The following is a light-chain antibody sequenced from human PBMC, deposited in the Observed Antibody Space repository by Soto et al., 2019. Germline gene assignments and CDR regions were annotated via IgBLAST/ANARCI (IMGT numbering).Light chain of an antibody. CDR3: QQYGSSPPLT. J-gene: IGKJ4*01. V-gene: IGKV3-20*01. CDR2: GAS. Sequence: EIVLTQSPGTLSLSPGERATLSCRASQSVSSNYLAWYQQKPGQAPRLVIYGASSRAGGIPDRFSGGGSGTDFTLAISSLEPEDFAMYYCQQYGSSPPLTFGGGTKVEIK. CDR1: QSVSSNY.